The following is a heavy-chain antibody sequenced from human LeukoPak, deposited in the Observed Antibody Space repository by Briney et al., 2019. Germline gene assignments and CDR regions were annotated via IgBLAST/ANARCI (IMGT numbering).Heavy chain of an antibody. D-gene: IGHD3-22*01. J-gene: IGHJ4*02. CDR1: GFSFSLYW. CDR3: ARLEDYSNSVGDYTTFFLDY. V-gene: IGHV3-7*01. CDR2: MNQEGSEK. Sequence: GGSLRLSCAASGFSFSLYWMSWVRQAPGKGLEWVAKMNQEGSEKYYVDSVKGRFTISRDKNSVYLQLNNLRAEDTAVYYCARLEDYSNSVGDYTTFFLDYWGQGTLVTVSS.